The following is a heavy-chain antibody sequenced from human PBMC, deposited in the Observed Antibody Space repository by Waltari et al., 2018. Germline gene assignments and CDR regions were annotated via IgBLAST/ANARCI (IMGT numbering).Heavy chain of an antibody. J-gene: IGHJ6*03. Sequence: QVQLQESGTGLVKPSETLSLTCTVSGGSISSYYWSWIRQPPGKGLEWIGYIYYSGSTNYNPSLKSRVTISVDTSKNQFSLKLSSVTAADTAVYYCARSEVATAYYYYMDVWGKGTTVTVSS. D-gene: IGHD5-12*01. V-gene: IGHV4-59*12. CDR1: GGSISSYY. CDR3: ARSEVATAYYYYMDV. CDR2: IYYSGST.